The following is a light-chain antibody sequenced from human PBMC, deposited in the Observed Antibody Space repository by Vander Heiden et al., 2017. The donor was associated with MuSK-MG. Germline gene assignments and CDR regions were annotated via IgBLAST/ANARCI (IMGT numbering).Light chain of an antibody. CDR3: QHRDSTPLT. J-gene: IGKJ5*01. V-gene: IGKV1-39*01. CDR2: AAS. CDR1: QSISSY. Sequence: DIQMTQSPSSLSASVGDRVTITCRASQSISSYLNWYQQKPGKAPKLLIYAASSLQSGVPSRFSGSGSGTDFTLTISRLQPEDFATYYCQHRDSTPLTFGQGTQLDIK.